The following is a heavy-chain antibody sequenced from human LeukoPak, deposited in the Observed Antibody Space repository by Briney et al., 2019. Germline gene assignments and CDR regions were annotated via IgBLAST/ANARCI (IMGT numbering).Heavy chain of an antibody. D-gene: IGHD3-10*01. CDR2: VKSRSAAETT. Sequence: PGGSLGLSCAASGFSISNYWMSWVRQAPGKGLEGVARVKSRSAAETTDYAAPVKGRFTISRDDSKNTLYLQMNSLKTEDTAVYYCTLIQGWGSGSYYRDFWGQGTLVTVSS. CDR1: GFSISNYW. V-gene: IGHV3-15*01. CDR3: TLIQGWGSGSYYRDF. J-gene: IGHJ4*02.